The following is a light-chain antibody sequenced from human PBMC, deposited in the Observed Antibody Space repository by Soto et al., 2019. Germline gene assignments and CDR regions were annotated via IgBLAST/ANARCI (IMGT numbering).Light chain of an antibody. CDR2: GAS. CDR1: QSIRNY. Sequence: DIQMTQSPSSLSASVGDRVTITCRASQSIRNYLNWYQQKPGKVPNLLIYGASSLQSRFPSRFSGSGSETDFTLTINNLQPEDFATYYCQQSYTAVFTFGPGTKVDIK. J-gene: IGKJ3*01. V-gene: IGKV1-39*01. CDR3: QQSYTAVFT.